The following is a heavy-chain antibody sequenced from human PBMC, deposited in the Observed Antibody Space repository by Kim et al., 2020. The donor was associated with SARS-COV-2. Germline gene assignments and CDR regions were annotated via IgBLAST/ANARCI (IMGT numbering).Heavy chain of an antibody. Sequence: GGSLRLSCAASGFTFSSYAMSWVRQAPGKGLEWVSAISGSGGSTYYADSVKGRFTISRDNSKNTLYLQMNSLRAEDTAVYYCAKSYPGRGWSRPIYDAFDIWGQGTMVTVSS. CDR3: AKSYPGRGWSRPIYDAFDI. D-gene: IGHD6-19*01. CDR1: GFTFSSYA. CDR2: ISGSGGST. V-gene: IGHV3-23*01. J-gene: IGHJ3*02.